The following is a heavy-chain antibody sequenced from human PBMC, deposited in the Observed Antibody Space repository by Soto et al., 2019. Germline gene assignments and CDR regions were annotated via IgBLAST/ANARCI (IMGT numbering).Heavy chain of an antibody. V-gene: IGHV1-18*01. CDR2: ISAYNGNT. CDR3: ARVKSSGGWLTDAFDI. J-gene: IGHJ3*02. CDR1: GYTFTIYG. D-gene: IGHD5-12*01. Sequence: GASVKVSCKASGYTFTIYGIIWVRQAPGQGLEWMGWISAYNGNTNYAQKLQGRVTMTTDTSTSTAYMELRSLRSDDTAVYYCARVKSSGGWLTDAFDIWGQGTMVTVSS.